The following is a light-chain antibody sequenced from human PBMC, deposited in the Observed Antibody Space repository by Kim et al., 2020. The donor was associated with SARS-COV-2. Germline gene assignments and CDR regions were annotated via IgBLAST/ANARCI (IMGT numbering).Light chain of an antibody. Sequence: ESVLTQSPCPLSLSPGERATLSCRASQSVSSSYLAWYQQKPGQAPRLLIYGASSRATGIPDRFSGSGSGTDFTLTISRLEPEDFAVYYCQQYGSSPLTFGGGTKLEI. J-gene: IGKJ4*01. CDR2: GAS. CDR3: QQYGSSPLT. CDR1: QSVSSSY. V-gene: IGKV3-20*01.